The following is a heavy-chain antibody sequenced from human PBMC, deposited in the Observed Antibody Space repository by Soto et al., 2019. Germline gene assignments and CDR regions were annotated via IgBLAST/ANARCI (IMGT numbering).Heavy chain of an antibody. V-gene: IGHV3-15*07. D-gene: IGHD1-7*01. CDR3: ATDRSAYKLQLRYNWFDP. Sequence: EAQLVESGGGLVEPGGSLRLSCAASGFTLSTAWMHWVRQAPGRGLEWVGRIKSKTAGGTTDYAAPVRGRFSIARDDSKNMLYLDSNGLKAEDTAVYFCATDRSAYKLQLRYNWFDPWGQGTLVTVSS. J-gene: IGHJ5*02. CDR2: IKSKTAGGTT. CDR1: GFTLSTAW.